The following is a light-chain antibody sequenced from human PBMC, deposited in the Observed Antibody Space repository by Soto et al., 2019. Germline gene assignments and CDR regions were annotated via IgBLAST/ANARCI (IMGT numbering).Light chain of an antibody. CDR1: SSDVGGYNY. V-gene: IGLV2-8*01. CDR3: SSYAGSNDVV. J-gene: IGLJ2*01. CDR2: EVS. Sequence: QSVLTQPPSASGSPGQSVTISCTGTSSDVGGYNYVSWYQQHPGKAPKLMIYEVSKRPSGVPDRFSGSKSGNTASLTVSGLQAEDEADYYCSSYAGSNDVVFGGGTKLTPL.